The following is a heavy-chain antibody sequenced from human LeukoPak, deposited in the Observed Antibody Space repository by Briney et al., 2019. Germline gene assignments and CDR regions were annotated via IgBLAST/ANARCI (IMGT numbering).Heavy chain of an antibody. D-gene: IGHD3-3*01. J-gene: IGHJ4*02. CDR3: ARGGHYDFWSGYYSDY. CDR1: GFTFSSYA. Sequence: GGSLRLSCAASGFTFSSYAMHWVRQAPGKGLEYVSAISSNGGSTYYANSVKGRFTISRDNSKNTLYLQMGSLRAEDMAVCYCARGGHYDFWSGYYSDYWGQGTLVTVSS. V-gene: IGHV3-64*01. CDR2: ISSNGGST.